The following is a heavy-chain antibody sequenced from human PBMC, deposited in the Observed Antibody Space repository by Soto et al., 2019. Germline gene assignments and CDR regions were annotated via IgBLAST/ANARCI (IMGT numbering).Heavy chain of an antibody. V-gene: IGHV3-21*06. CDR2: ISSTTNYI. CDR1: GFTFTRYS. J-gene: IGHJ4*02. Sequence: PGGSLRLSCATSGFTFTRYSMNWVRQAPGKGLEWVSSISSTTNYIYYGDSMKGRFTISRDNAKNSLYLEMNSLRAEDTAVYYCARESEDLTSNFDYWGQGTLVTVSS. CDR3: ARESEDLTSNFDY.